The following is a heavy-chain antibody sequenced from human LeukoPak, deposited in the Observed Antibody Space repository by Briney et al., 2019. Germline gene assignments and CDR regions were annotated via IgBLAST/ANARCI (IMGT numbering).Heavy chain of an antibody. J-gene: IGHJ5*02. V-gene: IGHV3-21*01. CDR3: ARGGYCSGGSCPNWFDP. CDR2: ISSSSSYI. Sequence: GGSLRLSCAASGFTLSSYEMNWVRQAPGKGLEWVSSISSSSSYIYYADSVKGRFTISRDNAKNSLYLQMNSLRAEDTAVYYCARGGYCSGGSCPNWFDPWGQGTLVTVSS. CDR1: GFTLSSYE. D-gene: IGHD2-15*01.